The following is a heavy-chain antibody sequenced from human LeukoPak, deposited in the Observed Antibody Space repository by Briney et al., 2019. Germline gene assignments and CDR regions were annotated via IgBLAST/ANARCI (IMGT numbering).Heavy chain of an antibody. CDR2: INGSSSDT. D-gene: IGHD2-15*01. Sequence: GGSLRLSCAAAGFTFSDYYMTWIRQAPGRGLEWISYINGSSSDTKYADSRKGRFTISRDNAKNSLYLLMNSLRAEDTAVYYCARRGTTYCTVDSCHPNWFDPWGQGTLVTVSS. CDR1: GFTFSDYY. CDR3: ARRGTTYCTVDSCHPNWFDP. J-gene: IGHJ5*02. V-gene: IGHV3-11*03.